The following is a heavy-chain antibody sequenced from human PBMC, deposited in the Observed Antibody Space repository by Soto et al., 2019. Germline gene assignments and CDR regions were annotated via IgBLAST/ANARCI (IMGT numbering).Heavy chain of an antibody. Sequence: PSETLSLTCAVYGGSFSGYYWSWIRQPPGKWLEWIGEINHSGSTNYNPSLKSRVTISVDTSKNQFSLKLSSVTTADTAVYYCASPIQRYGMDVWGQGXTVTVYS. CDR1: GGSFSGYY. CDR2: INHSGST. V-gene: IGHV4-34*01. CDR3: ASPIQRYGMDV. J-gene: IGHJ6*02. D-gene: IGHD5-18*01.